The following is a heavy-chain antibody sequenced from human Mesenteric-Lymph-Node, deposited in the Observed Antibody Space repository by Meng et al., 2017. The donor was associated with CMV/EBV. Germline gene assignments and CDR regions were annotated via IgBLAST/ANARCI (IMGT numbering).Heavy chain of an antibody. CDR2: IYHRGST. D-gene: IGHD3-16*02. J-gene: IGHJ4*02. CDR1: GDSINNHF. V-gene: IGHV4-59*11. Sequence: SETLSLTCTVSGDSINNHFWSWIRQAPGKGLEWIGYIYHRGSTYYNPSLKSRVTISIDTSKKQFSLNLSSVTAADTAVYYCARGDPASRPSYDYVWGTYRYTAQGDYWGQGTLVTVSS. CDR3: ARGDPASRPSYDYVWGTYRYTAQGDY.